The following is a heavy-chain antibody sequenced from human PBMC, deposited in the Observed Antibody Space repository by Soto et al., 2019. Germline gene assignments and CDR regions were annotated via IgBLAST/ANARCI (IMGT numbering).Heavy chain of an antibody. V-gene: IGHV4-39*01. CDR3: ARGGLTYYDFWSGYPYAFDI. CDR2: IYYSGST. Sequence: SETLSLTCTVSGGSISSSSYYWGWIRQPPGKGLEWIGSIYYSGSTYYNPSLKSRVTISVDKSKNQFSLKLSSVTAADTAVYYCARGGLTYYDFWSGYPYAFDIWGQGTMVTVSS. CDR1: GGSISSSSYY. J-gene: IGHJ3*02. D-gene: IGHD3-3*01.